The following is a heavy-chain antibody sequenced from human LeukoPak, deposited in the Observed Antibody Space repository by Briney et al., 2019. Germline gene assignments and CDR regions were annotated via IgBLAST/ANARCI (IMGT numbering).Heavy chain of an antibody. CDR3: AREPRLSGYDPRNHFDY. Sequence: GGSLRLSCAASGFTFSSYGMSWVRQAPGKGLEWVSTISGRRDSTSYADSVKGRFTISRDNSKNTLYLQMNSLRAEDTAVYYCAREPRLSGYDPRNHFDYWGQGTLVTVSS. CDR1: GFTFSSYG. J-gene: IGHJ4*02. V-gene: IGHV3-23*01. D-gene: IGHD5-12*01. CDR2: ISGRRDST.